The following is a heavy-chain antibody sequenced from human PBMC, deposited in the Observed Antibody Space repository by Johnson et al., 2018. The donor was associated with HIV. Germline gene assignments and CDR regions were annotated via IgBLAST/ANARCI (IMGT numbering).Heavy chain of an antibody. CDR3: TTGRPSSAAFDI. CDR2: IKSKTDGGTT. J-gene: IGHJ3*02. Sequence: VLLVESGGGLVKPGGSLRLSCAASGLTFTNAWMNWVRQAPGKGLEWAGRIKSKTDGGTTDYAAPVKGRFTISRDDSKNTLYLQMNSLKTEDSAVYYCTTGRPSSAAFDIWGQGTMVTVSS. V-gene: IGHV3-15*01. CDR1: GLTFTNAW.